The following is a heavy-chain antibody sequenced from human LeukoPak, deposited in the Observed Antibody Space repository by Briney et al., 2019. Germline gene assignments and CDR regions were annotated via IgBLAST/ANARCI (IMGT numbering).Heavy chain of an antibody. V-gene: IGHV3-21*01. J-gene: IGHJ3*02. D-gene: IGHD3-10*01. Sequence: GGSLRLSCAASGFTFSSYSMNWVRQAPGKGLEWVSSISSSSSYIYYADSVKGRFTISRDNAKNSLYLQMNSLRAEDTAVYYCARAGLLWFGGENAFDIWGQGTMVTVSS. CDR1: GFTFSSYS. CDR2: ISSSSSYI. CDR3: ARAGLLWFGGENAFDI.